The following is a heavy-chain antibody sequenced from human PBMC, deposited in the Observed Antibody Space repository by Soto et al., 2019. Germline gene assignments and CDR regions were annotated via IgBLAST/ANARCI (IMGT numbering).Heavy chain of an antibody. CDR2: INPSGGST. D-gene: IGHD3-10*01. J-gene: IGHJ3*02. Sequence: GASVKVSGKASGYTFTSYYMHWVRQAPGQGLEWMGIINPSGGSTSYAQKFQGRVTMTRDTSTSTVYMELSSLRSEDTAVYYCANEKHGSGSYRAFDIWGQGTMVTVSS. CDR3: ANEKHGSGSYRAFDI. V-gene: IGHV1-46*01. CDR1: GYTFTSYY.